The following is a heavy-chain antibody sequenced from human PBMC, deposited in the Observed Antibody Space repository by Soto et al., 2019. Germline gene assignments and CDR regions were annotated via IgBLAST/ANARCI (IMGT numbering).Heavy chain of an antibody. J-gene: IGHJ4*02. CDR2: VSHSGTT. CDR1: GHSIRSNTW. D-gene: IGHD4-17*01. V-gene: IGHV4-28*03. Sequence: SETLSLTCAVSGHSIRSNTWWSWIRQPPGKGVEWIGYVSHSGTTCYNPSLKSRVTVSVDMSNNQVSVTLSSVTAADTAVYHCARGVTTVTTIDYWGQGTLVTVSS. CDR3: ARGVTTVTTIDY.